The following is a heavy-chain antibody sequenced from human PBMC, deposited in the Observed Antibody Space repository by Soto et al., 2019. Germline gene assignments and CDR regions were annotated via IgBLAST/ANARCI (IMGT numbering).Heavy chain of an antibody. Sequence: GGSLRLSCVASGFTFSRYVMTWVRQTPGKGLEWVSTINSNGGSTYYADSVKGRFTISRDNSKNSLYLQMNGLRAEDTAVYFCARVPDLDYCSRTSCLYYFDYWGQGALVTVSS. V-gene: IGHV3-23*01. CDR3: ARVPDLDYCSRTSCLYYFDY. J-gene: IGHJ4*02. CDR1: GFTFSRYV. D-gene: IGHD2-2*01. CDR2: INSNGGST.